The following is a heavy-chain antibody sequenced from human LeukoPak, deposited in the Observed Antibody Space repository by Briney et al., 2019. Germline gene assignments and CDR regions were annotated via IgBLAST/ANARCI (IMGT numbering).Heavy chain of an antibody. V-gene: IGHV3-21*01. J-gene: IGHJ6*02. CDR1: GFTFSSYS. CDR2: ISSSSSYI. Sequence: GGSLRLSCAASGFTFSSYSMNWVRQAPGKGLEWVSSISSSSSYIYYADSVKGRFTISRDNAKNSLYLQMNSLRAEDTAVYYCARDNRFGELRLYYGMDVWGQGTTVTVSS. D-gene: IGHD3-10*01. CDR3: ARDNRFGELRLYYGMDV.